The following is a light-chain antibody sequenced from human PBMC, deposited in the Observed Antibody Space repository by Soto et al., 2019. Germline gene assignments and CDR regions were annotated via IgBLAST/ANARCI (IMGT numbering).Light chain of an antibody. V-gene: IGLV1-44*01. CDR2: SNN. CDR3: AAWDDRMNGPV. CDR1: SSNIGSNT. Sequence: QSVLTQPPSASGTPGQRVTISCSGSSSNIGSNTVNWYQQLPGTAPKLLIYSNNQRPSGVPDRFSGSKSGTSPSLAISGLQSEDEADYYCAAWDDRMNGPVFGGGTKLTVL. J-gene: IGLJ2*01.